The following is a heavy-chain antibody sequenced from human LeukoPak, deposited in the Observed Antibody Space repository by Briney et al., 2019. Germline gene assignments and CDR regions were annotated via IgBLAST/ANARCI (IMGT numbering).Heavy chain of an antibody. Sequence: ASVKVSCKASGYTFTSYDINWVRQATGQGLEWMGWMNPNSGNTGYAQKFQGRVTMTRNTSISTAYMELSSLRSEDTAVYYCATYGIAVARWEAFDIWGQGTMVTVSS. J-gene: IGHJ3*02. CDR3: ATYGIAVARWEAFDI. CDR2: MNPNSGNT. V-gene: IGHV1-8*01. D-gene: IGHD6-19*01. CDR1: GYTFTSYD.